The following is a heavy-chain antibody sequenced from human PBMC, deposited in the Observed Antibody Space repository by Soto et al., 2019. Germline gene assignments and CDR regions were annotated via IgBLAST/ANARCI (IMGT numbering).Heavy chain of an antibody. J-gene: IGHJ6*02. V-gene: IGHV1-46*01. CDR3: ARAVTMVRGALAYYYYGMDV. D-gene: IGHD3-10*01. CDR1: GYTFTSYY. CDR2: INPSGGST. Sequence: GASVKVSCKASGYTFTSYYMHWVRQAPGQGLEWMGIINPSGGSTSYAQKFQGRVTMTRDTSTSTVYMELSSLRSEDTAVYYCARAVTMVRGALAYYYYGMDVWGQGTTVTVSS.